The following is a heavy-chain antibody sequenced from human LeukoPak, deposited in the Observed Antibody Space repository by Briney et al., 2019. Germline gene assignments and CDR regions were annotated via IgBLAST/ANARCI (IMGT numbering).Heavy chain of an antibody. Sequence: GASVKVSCKGSGYTFTTYDINWVRQATGQGLEWMGWMNTNSGNTGYTQTFQGRVTMTRNTSISTAYMELSSLRSEDTAVYYCARGRGSGHKENWFDPWGQGTLVTVSS. CDR2: MNTNSGNT. V-gene: IGHV1-8*01. CDR3: ARGRGSGHKENWFDP. D-gene: IGHD6-19*01. J-gene: IGHJ5*02. CDR1: GYTFTTYD.